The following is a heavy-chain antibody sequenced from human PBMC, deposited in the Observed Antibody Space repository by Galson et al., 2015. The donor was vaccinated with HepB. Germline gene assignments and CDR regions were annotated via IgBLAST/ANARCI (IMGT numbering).Heavy chain of an antibody. V-gene: IGHV3-7*03. CDR2: INQHGNEK. Sequence: SLRLSCAASGFAFKSFHMSWVRQAPGKGLEWVANINQHGNEKYYVDSVKGRFTISRDNAQNSLFLQMDSLRVEDTAVYYCATGYYYFSGATSYDWWGQGTLVTVSS. CDR3: ATGYYYFSGATSYDW. D-gene: IGHD3-10*01. J-gene: IGHJ4*02. CDR1: GFAFKSFH.